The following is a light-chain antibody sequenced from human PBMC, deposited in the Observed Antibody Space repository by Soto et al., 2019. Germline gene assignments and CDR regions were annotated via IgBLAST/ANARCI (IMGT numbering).Light chain of an antibody. CDR1: HRVVHSNGNNY. V-gene: IGKV2-28*01. J-gene: IGKJ4*01. CDR2: FAS. Sequence: DIVMTQSPLSLAVTPGEPASISCKSSHRVVHSNGNNYLDWYVQKPGQSPQLLIYFASNRASGVPDRFSGSGSGTDFALTISRVEAEDAGVYYCMQALTGLTFGGGTKVEIK. CDR3: MQALTGLT.